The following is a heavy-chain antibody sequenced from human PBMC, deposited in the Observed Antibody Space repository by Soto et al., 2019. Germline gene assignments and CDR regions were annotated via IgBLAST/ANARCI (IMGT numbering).Heavy chain of an antibody. CDR2: IYHSGST. CDR1: GYSISSGYY. D-gene: IGHD4-17*01. Sequence: SETLSLTCAVSGYSISSGYYWGWIRQPPGKGLEWIGSIYHSGSTYYSPSLKSRVTISVDTSKNQFSLKLSSVTAADTAVYYCARDHREDYGPTGYYYYGMDVWGQGTTVTVSS. J-gene: IGHJ6*02. CDR3: ARDHREDYGPTGYYYYGMDV. V-gene: IGHV4-38-2*02.